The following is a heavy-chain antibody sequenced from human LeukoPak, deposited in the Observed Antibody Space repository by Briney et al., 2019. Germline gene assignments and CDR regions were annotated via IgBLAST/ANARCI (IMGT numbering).Heavy chain of an antibody. V-gene: IGHV1-69*13. CDR2: IIPIFATA. CDR3: AREGYSYGSSHFDY. J-gene: IGHJ4*02. D-gene: IGHD5-18*01. Sequence: GASVKVSCKASGGTFSTYAINWVRQAPGQGLEWMGGIIPIFATANYAQKFQGRVTISADESTSTAYMELSSLRSEDTAVYYCAREGYSYGSSHFDYWGQGTLVTVSS. CDR1: GGTFSTYA.